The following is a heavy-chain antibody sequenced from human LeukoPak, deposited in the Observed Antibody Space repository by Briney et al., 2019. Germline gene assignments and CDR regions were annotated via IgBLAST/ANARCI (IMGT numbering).Heavy chain of an antibody. CDR3: ARDVVATVGSYYFDS. J-gene: IGHJ4*02. D-gene: IGHD5-12*01. CDR2: ISAYNGDT. Sequence: ASVKVSCKASGYTFTSYGISWVRQAPGQGLGWMGWISAYNGDTKYAQKLQGRVTMTTDTSMNTAYMELTSLTSDDTAIYYCARDVVATVGSYYFDSWGQGTLVIVSS. CDR1: GYTFTSYG. V-gene: IGHV1-18*01.